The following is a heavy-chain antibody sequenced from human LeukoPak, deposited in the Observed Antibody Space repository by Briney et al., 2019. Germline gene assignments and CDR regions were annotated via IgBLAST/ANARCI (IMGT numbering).Heavy chain of an antibody. D-gene: IGHD5-24*01. V-gene: IGHV1-46*01. CDR1: GYTFTSYY. CDR3: ARSEGDGYVYFDY. J-gene: IGHJ4*02. Sequence: GASVKVSCKASGYTFTSYYMHWVRQAPGQGLEWMGIINPSGGSTSYAQKFQGRVTMTRDTSTSTVYMELSSPRSEDTAVYYCARSEGDGYVYFDYWGQGTLVTVSP. CDR2: INPSGGST.